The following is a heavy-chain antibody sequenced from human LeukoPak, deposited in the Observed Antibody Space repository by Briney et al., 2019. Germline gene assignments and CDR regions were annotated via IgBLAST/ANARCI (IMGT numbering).Heavy chain of an antibody. CDR3: AKRVDDFWSGYKNPAQRPDY. CDR1: GFTFSSYA. V-gene: IGHV3-23*01. D-gene: IGHD3-3*01. J-gene: IGHJ4*02. Sequence: PGGSLRLSCAASGFTFSSYAMSWVRQAPGKGLEWVSVISGSGGSTYYADSVKGRFTISRDNSKNTLYLQMNSLRAEDTAVYYCAKRVDDFWSGYKNPAQRPDYWGQGTLVTVSS. CDR2: ISGSGGST.